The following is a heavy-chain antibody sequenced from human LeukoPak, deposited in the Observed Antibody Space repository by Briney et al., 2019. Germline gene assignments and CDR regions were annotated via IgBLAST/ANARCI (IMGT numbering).Heavy chain of an antibody. Sequence: SETLSLTCTVSGGSISSGGYYWSWIRQLPGTGLEWIGYIYYSGSTYYNPSLKSRVSISVATSKNRFSLRLSSVTAADTAVYYCARDRDDSWFDPWGQGTLVTVSS. V-gene: IGHV4-31*03. D-gene: IGHD5-24*01. J-gene: IGHJ5*02. CDR2: IYYSGST. CDR1: GGSISSGGYY. CDR3: ARDRDDSWFDP.